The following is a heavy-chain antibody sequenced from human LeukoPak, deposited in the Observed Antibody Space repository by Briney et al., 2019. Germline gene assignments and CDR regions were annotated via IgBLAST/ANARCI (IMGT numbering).Heavy chain of an antibody. CDR1: GFSFSGYW. D-gene: IGHD5-18*01. Sequence: GGSLRLSCAASGFSFSGYWMSWVRQAPGKGLEWVANIKKDDGSEKYYADSVTGRFTISRDNAKNSLYLQMNSLRVEDTAVYYCVRDFIYSTGWGQGTLATVSS. J-gene: IGHJ4*02. CDR2: IKKDDGSEK. V-gene: IGHV3-7*03. CDR3: VRDFIYSTG.